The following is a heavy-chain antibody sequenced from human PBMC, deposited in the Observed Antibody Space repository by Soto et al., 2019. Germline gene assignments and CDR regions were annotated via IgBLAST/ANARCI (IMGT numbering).Heavy chain of an antibody. Sequence: PSETLSLTCTVSGGSISSYYWSWIRQPPGKGLEWIGYIYYSGSTNYNPSLKSRVTISVDTSKNQFSLKLSSVTAADTAVYYCRANFGSGIYRSVWFHPWGREPRVTVS. J-gene: IGHJ5*02. CDR1: GGSISSYY. CDR3: RANFGSGIYRSVWFHP. D-gene: IGHD3-10*01. V-gene: IGHV4-59*01. CDR2: IYYSGST.